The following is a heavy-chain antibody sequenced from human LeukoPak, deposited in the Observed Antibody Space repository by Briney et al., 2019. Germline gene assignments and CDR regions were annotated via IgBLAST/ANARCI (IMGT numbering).Heavy chain of an antibody. CDR3: ARRNGYSYGPIGY. V-gene: IGHV5-51*01. CDR2: IYPGDSDT. D-gene: IGHD5-18*01. J-gene: IGHJ4*02. CDR1: GYSFTSYW. Sequence: HGESLKTSCKGSGYSFTSYWIGWVRQMPGKGLEWMGIIYPGDSDTRYSPSFQGQVTISADKSISTAYLQWSSLKASDTAMYYCARRNGYSYGPIGYWGQGTLVTVSS.